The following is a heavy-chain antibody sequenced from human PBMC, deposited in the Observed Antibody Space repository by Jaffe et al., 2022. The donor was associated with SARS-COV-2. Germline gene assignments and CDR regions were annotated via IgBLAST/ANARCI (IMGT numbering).Heavy chain of an antibody. J-gene: IGHJ6*03. CDR1: GGSFSGYY. V-gene: IGHV4-34*01. CDR3: TTVTTFRGRGYMDV. D-gene: IGHD4-17*01. CDR2: INHSGST. Sequence: QVQLQQWGAGLLKPSETLSLTCAVYGGSFSGYYWSWIRQPPGKGLEWIGEINHSGSTNYNPSLKSRVTISLDTSKNQFSLKLSSVTAADTAVYYCTTVTTFRGRGYMDVWGKGTTVTVSS.